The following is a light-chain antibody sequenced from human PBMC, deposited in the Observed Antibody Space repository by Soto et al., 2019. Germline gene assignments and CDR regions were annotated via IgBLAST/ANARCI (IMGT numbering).Light chain of an antibody. CDR1: QSVGTN. V-gene: IGKV3-15*01. CDR3: QQYNNWPLVT. Sequence: EIVMTQSPATLSVSTGERATLSCRASQSVGTNLAWYQQKPGQPPRLLIFAASTRATGIPARFSGGGSGSEFTLTISGLQSEDFAVYSCQQYNNWPLVTFGGGTKVEIK. J-gene: IGKJ4*01. CDR2: AAS.